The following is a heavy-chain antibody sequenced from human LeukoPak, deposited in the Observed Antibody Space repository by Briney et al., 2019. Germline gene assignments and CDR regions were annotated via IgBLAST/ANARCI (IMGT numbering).Heavy chain of an antibody. D-gene: IGHD2-2*01. CDR1: GYTFTSYD. J-gene: IGHJ5*02. CDR3: ARAPRKTCSSTSCSRRGWFDP. Sequence: ASVKVSCKASGYTFTSYDINWVRQATGQGLEWMGWMNPNSGNTGYAQKFQGRVTMTRNTSISTAYMELSSLRSEDTAVYYCARAPRKTCSSTSCSRRGWFDPWGQGTLVTVSS. V-gene: IGHV1-8*01. CDR2: MNPNSGNT.